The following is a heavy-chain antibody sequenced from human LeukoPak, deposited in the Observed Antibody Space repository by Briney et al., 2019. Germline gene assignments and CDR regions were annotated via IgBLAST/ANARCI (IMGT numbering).Heavy chain of an antibody. Sequence: ASVKVSCKASGYTFTSYYMHWVRQAPGQGLEWMGIINPSGGSTSYAQKFQGRVTMTRDTSTSTVYMELSGLRSEDTAVYYCARGRDIVLMVYAPADYWGQGTLVTVSS. D-gene: IGHD2-8*01. CDR2: INPSGGST. CDR1: GYTFTSYY. V-gene: IGHV1-46*01. CDR3: ARGRDIVLMVYAPADY. J-gene: IGHJ4*02.